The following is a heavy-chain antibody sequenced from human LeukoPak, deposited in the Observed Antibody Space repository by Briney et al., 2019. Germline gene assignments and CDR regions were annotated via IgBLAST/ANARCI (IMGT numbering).Heavy chain of an antibody. CDR2: ISAYSGNT. V-gene: IGHV1-18*01. CDR3: ARDMITFGGVIEGEDY. Sequence: GASVKVSCKASGYTFTSYGISWVRQAPGQGLEWMGWISAYSGNTNYAQKLQGRVTMTTDTSTSTAYMELRSLRSDDTAVYYCARDMITFGGVIEGEDYWGQGTLVTVSS. J-gene: IGHJ4*02. D-gene: IGHD3-16*02. CDR1: GYTFTSYG.